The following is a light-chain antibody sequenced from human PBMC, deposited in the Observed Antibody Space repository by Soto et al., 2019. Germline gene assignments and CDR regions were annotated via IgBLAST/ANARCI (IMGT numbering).Light chain of an antibody. CDR3: QQYGSSPPNT. CDR2: GAS. CDR1: QSVSSSY. J-gene: IGKJ2*01. Sequence: EIVLTQSPGTLSLSPGERATLSRRASQSVSSSYLAWYQQKPGQAPRLLIYGASSRATGIPDRFSGSGSGTDFTLTISRLEPDDFAVYYCQQYGSSPPNTFGQGTKLEIK. V-gene: IGKV3-20*01.